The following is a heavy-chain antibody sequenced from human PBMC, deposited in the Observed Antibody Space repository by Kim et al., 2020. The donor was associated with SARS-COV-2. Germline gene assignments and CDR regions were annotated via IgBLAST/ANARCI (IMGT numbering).Heavy chain of an antibody. CDR1: GDNVSGDSVA. V-gene: IGHV6-1*01. J-gene: IGHJ4*02. CDR2: TYYRSKWYN. CDR3: ARDHQYSVDY. D-gene: IGHD4-4*01. Sequence: SQTLSLTCVIXGDNVSGDSVAWNXIRQSPSRGLEWLGRTYYRSKWYNDYAVSVKGRITISPDTSKNQFSLQVNSVTPEDTAVYYCARDHQYSVDYWGQGTLVTVSS.